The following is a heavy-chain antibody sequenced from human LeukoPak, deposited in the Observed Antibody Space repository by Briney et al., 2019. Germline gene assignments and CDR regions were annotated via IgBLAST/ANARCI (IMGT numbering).Heavy chain of an antibody. CDR3: ARSLARITRAFDI. J-gene: IGHJ3*02. D-gene: IGHD3-16*01. V-gene: IGHV4-34*01. Sequence: PSETLSLTCAVYGGSFSGYYWSWIRQPPGKGLEWIGEINHSGSTNYNPSLKSRVTISVDTSKNQFSLKLSSVTAADTAVYYCARSLARITRAFDIWGQGTMVTVSS. CDR1: GGSFSGYY. CDR2: INHSGST.